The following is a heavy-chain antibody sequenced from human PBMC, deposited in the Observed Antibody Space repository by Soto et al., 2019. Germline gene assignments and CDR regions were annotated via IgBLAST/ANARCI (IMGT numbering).Heavy chain of an antibody. V-gene: IGHV4-39*02. CDR3: SRRAPEGFDP. J-gene: IGHJ5*02. CDR1: GGSLSSSSYF. CDR2: IDFRGTT. Sequence: SETLSLTCTVSGGSLSSSSYFWAWIRRPPGKGLEWIGSIDFRGTTYTNPSLESRVTISVDTSKNHFSLKLDSVTAADTALYYCSRRAPEGFDPWGRGTLVTVSS.